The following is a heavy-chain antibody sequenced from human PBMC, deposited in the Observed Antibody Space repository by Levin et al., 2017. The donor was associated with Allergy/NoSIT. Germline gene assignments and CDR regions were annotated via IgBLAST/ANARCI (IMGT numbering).Heavy chain of an antibody. CDR2: INPNSGGT. CDR1: GYTFTGYY. J-gene: IGHJ6*02. V-gene: IGHV1-2*02. CDR3: ARGGNTSGWINYYSYGMDV. D-gene: IGHD6-19*01. Sequence: ASVKVSCKASGYTFTGYYMHWVRQAPGQGLEWMGWINPNSGGTNDAQKFQARVSMTRDTSISTAYMELSRLTSEDTAVYYCARGGNTSGWINYYSYGMDVWGQGTTVTVSS.